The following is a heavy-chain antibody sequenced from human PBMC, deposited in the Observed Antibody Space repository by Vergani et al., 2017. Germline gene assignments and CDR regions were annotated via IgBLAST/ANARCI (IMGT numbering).Heavy chain of an antibody. CDR2: SKNTGDST. CDR3: GRGSEKYN. CDR1: GLTFGSHA. J-gene: IGHJ4*02. V-gene: IGHV3-23*01. Sequence: EVQLLQPEGAVVQPGGSLRFSCVASGLTFGSHAMSWVRQGHGPGLKWFSSSKNTGDSTHYADSVKCRFTLSRDNSKNTLYLQMNRMRVEDTAVYYCGRGSEKYNWGQGTLVTVSS. D-gene: IGHD5-24*01.